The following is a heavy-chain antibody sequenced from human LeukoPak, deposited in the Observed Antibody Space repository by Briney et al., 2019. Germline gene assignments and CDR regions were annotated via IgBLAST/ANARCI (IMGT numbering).Heavy chain of an antibody. CDR3: ARDPLMTTPYFDY. Sequence: GGSLRLSCAASGFTFSDYYMSWIRQAPGKGLEWVSYISSSGSTIYYADSVKGRFTISRDNAKNSLYLQMNSLRAEDTAVYYCARDPLMTTPYFDYWGQGTLVTVSS. J-gene: IGHJ4*02. V-gene: IGHV3-11*04. CDR2: ISSSGSTI. D-gene: IGHD4-11*01. CDR1: GFTFSDYY.